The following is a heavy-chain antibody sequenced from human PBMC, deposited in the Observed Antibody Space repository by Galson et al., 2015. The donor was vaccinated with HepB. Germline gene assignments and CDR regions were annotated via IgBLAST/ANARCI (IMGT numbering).Heavy chain of an antibody. CDR1: GFTFSSYA. D-gene: IGHD3-16*01. V-gene: IGHV3-30-3*01. Sequence: SLRLSCAASGFTFSSYAMHWVRQAPGKGLEWVAVISYDGSNKYYADSVKGRFTISRDNSKNTLYLQMNSLRAEDTAVYYCARDRERYARDYDAYYYYYGMDVWGQGTTVTVSS. J-gene: IGHJ6*02. CDR3: ARDRERYARDYDAYYYYYGMDV. CDR2: ISYDGSNK.